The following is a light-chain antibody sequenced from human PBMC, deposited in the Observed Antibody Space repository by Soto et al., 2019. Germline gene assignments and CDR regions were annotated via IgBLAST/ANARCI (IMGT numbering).Light chain of an antibody. J-gene: IGKJ1*01. V-gene: IGKV1-5*01. Sequence: DIQMTQSPSTPSASVGDRVTITCRASQSISSRLAWYQQKPGKAPKVLIYAASSLESGVPSRFSGSGSGTEFTLTITSLQPDDFATYYCQQYNTYWTFGQGTKVEIK. CDR3: QQYNTYWT. CDR1: QSISSR. CDR2: AAS.